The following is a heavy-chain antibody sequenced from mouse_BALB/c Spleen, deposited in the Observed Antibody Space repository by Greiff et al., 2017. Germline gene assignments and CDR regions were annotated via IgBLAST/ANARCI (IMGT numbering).Heavy chain of an antibody. D-gene: IGHD2-10*01. V-gene: IGHV1S127*01. CDR3: TRSGAYYGHYGYYFDY. Sequence: QVQLQQPGAELVKPGASVKMSCKASGYTFTSYWMHWVKQRPGQGLEWIGVIDPSDSYTSYNQKFKGQATLTVDTSSSAAYMQLSSLTSEYSAIYYCTRSGAYYGHYGYYFDYWGQGTTLTVSS. CDR2: IDPSDSYT. CDR1: GYTFTSYW. J-gene: IGHJ2*01.